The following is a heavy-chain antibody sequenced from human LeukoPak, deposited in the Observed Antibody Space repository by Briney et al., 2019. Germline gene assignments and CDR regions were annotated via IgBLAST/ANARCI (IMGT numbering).Heavy chain of an antibody. V-gene: IGHV1-46*01. CDR3: ARDMVRGNSLDY. CDR2: INPSGGST. D-gene: IGHD1/OR15-1a*01. Sequence: ASVKVSCKASGYTFTSYYMHWVRQAPGQGLEWMGIINPSGGSTSYAQKFQGRVTMTRDASTSTVYMELSSLRSEDTAVYYCARDMVRGNSLDYWGQGTLVTVSS. J-gene: IGHJ4*02. CDR1: GYTFTSYY.